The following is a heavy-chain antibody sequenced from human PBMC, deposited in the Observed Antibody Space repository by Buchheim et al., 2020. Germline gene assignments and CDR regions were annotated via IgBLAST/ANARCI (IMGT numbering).Heavy chain of an antibody. J-gene: IGHJ1*01. CDR3: ATHHRLGVVGSEYFQH. Sequence: QVQLVESGGGVVQPGKSLRLSCAASGFTFGSYGMHWVRQAPGKGLEWVALISYDGSNEYYADSVKGRFIISSDHSKNTLYLQMNSLRAEDTAVYYCATHHRLGVVGSEYFQHWGQGTL. V-gene: IGHV3-30*03. CDR2: ISYDGSNE. D-gene: IGHD3-3*01. CDR1: GFTFGSYG.